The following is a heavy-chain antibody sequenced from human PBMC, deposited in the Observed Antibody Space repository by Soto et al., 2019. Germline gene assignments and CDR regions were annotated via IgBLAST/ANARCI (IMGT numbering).Heavy chain of an antibody. Sequence: QVQLQESGPGLVKPSETLSLTCTVSGGSIGTYYWSWIRQPPGKGPEWIGYIYYTGNANSNPSLKSRVALSVDTSNHRFSLKLRSVTAADAAMYYCARGQSSGRFSRFDTWGQGTLVVVSS. D-gene: IGHD6-19*01. J-gene: IGHJ5*02. V-gene: IGHV4-59*01. CDR1: GGSIGTYY. CDR3: ARGQSSGRFSRFDT. CDR2: IYYTGNA.